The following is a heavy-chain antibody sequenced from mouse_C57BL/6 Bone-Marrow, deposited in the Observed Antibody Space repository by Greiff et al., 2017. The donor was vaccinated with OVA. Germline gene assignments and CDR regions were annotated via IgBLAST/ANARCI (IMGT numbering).Heavy chain of an antibody. CDR3: ARGDYGSRSYYYAMDY. J-gene: IGHJ4*01. Sequence: VQLQQSGAELARPGASVKLSCKASGYTFTSYGISWVKQRTGQGLEWIGEIYPRSGNTYYNEKFKGKATLTADKSSSTAYMELRSLTSEDSAVYFCARGDYGSRSYYYAMDYWGQGTSVTVSS. V-gene: IGHV1-81*01. D-gene: IGHD1-1*01. CDR1: GYTFTSYG. CDR2: IYPRSGNT.